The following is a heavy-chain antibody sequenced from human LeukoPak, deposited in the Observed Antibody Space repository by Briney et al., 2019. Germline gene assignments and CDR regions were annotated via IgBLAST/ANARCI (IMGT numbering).Heavy chain of an antibody. CDR1: GFTFSSNA. CDR3: AKSPFDGGLS. D-gene: IGHD3-16*01. V-gene: IGHV3-23*01. J-gene: IGHJ4*02. CDR2: ISGGGDT. Sequence: PGGSLRLSCEVSGFTFSSNAMSWVRQTPVKGLEWVSIISGGGDTDYADSVKGRFTISRDYSKNTLFLQMNSLRAEDTAVYYCAKSPFDGGLSWGQGTLVTVSS.